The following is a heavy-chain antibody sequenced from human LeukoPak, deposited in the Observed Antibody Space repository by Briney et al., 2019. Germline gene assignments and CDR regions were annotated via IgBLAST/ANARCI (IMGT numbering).Heavy chain of an antibody. CDR2: ISSSSSYT. V-gene: IGHV3-11*03. Sequence: PGGSLRLSCAASGFTFSDYYMSWIRQAPGKGLEWVSYISSSSSYTNYADSVKGRFTISRDNSKNTLYLQMNSLRAEDTAVYYCAKSLRGYSSSRFDCWGQGTLVTVSS. J-gene: IGHJ4*02. CDR3: AKSLRGYSSSRFDC. D-gene: IGHD4-11*01. CDR1: GFTFSDYY.